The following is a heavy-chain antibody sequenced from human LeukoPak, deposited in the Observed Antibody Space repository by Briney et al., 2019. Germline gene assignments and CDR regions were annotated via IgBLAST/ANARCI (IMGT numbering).Heavy chain of an antibody. CDR2: IYYSGST. Sequence: SETLSLTCTVSGGSISSSSYYWGWIRQPPGKGLEWIGSIYYSGSTYYNPSLKSRVTISVDTSKNQFSLKLSSVTAADTAVYYCARDQNLRSQATTPFDYWGQGTLVTVSS. CDR1: GGSISSSSYY. V-gene: IGHV4-39*02. CDR3: ARDQNLRSQATTPFDY. D-gene: IGHD5-12*01. J-gene: IGHJ4*02.